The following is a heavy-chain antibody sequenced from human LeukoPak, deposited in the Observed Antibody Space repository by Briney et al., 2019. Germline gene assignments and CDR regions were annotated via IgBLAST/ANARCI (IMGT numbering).Heavy chain of an antibody. CDR1: GFTFSRSE. Sequence: GGSLRLSCAASGFTFSRSEMNWVRQAPGKGLEWVSYINTGGNTVYYADSVKGRFTISKDISKDTLYLQMNSLRAEDTAVYYCVTHCLSSSCSHSWGQGTLVTVSS. V-gene: IGHV3-48*03. CDR2: INTGGNTV. J-gene: IGHJ4*02. D-gene: IGHD3-22*01. CDR3: VTHCLSSSCSHS.